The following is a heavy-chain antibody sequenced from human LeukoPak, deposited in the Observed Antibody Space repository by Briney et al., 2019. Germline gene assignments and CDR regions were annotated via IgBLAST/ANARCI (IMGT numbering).Heavy chain of an antibody. CDR1: GFTFSSYW. V-gene: IGHV3-7*03. CDR3: AKDRVRGEWELPYYFDY. J-gene: IGHJ4*02. Sequence: GSLRLSCAASGFTFSSYWMSWVRQAPGKGLEWVANIKQDGSEKYYVDSVKGRFTISRDNAKNSLYLQMNSLRAEDTAVYYCAKDRVRGEWELPYYFDYWGQGTLVTVSS. CDR2: IKQDGSEK. D-gene: IGHD1-26*01.